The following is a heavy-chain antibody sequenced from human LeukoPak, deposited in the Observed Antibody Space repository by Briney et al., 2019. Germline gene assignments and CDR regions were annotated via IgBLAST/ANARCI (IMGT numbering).Heavy chain of an antibody. J-gene: IGHJ4*02. CDR1: GFTFDNYA. CDR3: AKTTRPLGALDY. V-gene: IGHV3-23*01. D-gene: IGHD1-26*01. Sequence: GGSLRLSCAASGFTFDNYAMNWVRLAPGKGLEWVSGISDRDGNTKYADSVKGRFTISRDNSKNMLYLQMNSLRAEDTAVYYCAKTTRPLGALDYWGQGTLVTVSS. CDR2: ISDRDGNT.